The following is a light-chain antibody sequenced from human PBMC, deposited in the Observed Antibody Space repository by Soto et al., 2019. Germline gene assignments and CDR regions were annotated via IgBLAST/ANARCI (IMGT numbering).Light chain of an antibody. Sequence: EIVLTQSPGTLPLSPGERATLSCRASQSVRSSYLAWYQQKPGQAPRLLIYGASSRATGIPDRFSGSGSGTDFTLTISRLEPEDFAVYYCQQYGSSPLTFGGGTKVEIK. CDR2: GAS. CDR1: QSVRSSY. J-gene: IGKJ4*01. CDR3: QQYGSSPLT. V-gene: IGKV3-20*01.